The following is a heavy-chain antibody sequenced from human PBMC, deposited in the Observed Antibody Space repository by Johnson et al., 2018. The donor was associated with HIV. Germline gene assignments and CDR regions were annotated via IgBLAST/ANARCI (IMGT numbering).Heavy chain of an antibody. CDR2: ISSSGSTI. Sequence: VKLVESGGDLVQPGGSLRLSCVASGFTFSNYGMSWVRQAPGKGLEWVSYISSSGSTIYYADSLKGRFTISRDNAKNSLYLQMNSLRAEDTAVDYCARDSASGQQLVNSDAFDIWGQGTMVTVSS. V-gene: IGHV3-48*04. D-gene: IGHD6-13*01. CDR1: GFTFSNYG. CDR3: ARDSASGQQLVNSDAFDI. J-gene: IGHJ3*02.